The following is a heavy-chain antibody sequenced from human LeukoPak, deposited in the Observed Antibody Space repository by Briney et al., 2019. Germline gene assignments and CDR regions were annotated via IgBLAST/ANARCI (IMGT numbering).Heavy chain of an antibody. V-gene: IGHV4-59*01. CDR1: GGSISSYY. CDR2: IYYSGST. J-gene: IGHJ5*02. CDR3: ARGHEQQLCWFNP. Sequence: SETLSLTCTVSGGSISSYYWSWIRQPPGKGLEWIGYIYYSGSTNYNPSLKSRVTISVDTSKNQFSLKLSSVTAADTAVYYCARGHEQQLCWFNPWGRGTLVTVSS. D-gene: IGHD6-13*01.